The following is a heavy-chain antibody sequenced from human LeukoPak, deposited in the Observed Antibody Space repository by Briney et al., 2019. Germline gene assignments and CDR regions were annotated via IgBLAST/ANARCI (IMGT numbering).Heavy chain of an antibody. CDR2: IYYSGST. D-gene: IGHD3-10*01. V-gene: IGHV4-59*12. CDR1: GGSINSYY. CDR3: ARVTGSITYIDF. J-gene: IGHJ4*02. Sequence: SETLSLTCTVSGGSINSYYWSWIRQPPGKGLEWIGYIYYSGSTYYNPSLKSRVTISVDTSKNQFSLKLSSVTAADTAVYYCARVTGSITYIDFWGQGTLVTVSS.